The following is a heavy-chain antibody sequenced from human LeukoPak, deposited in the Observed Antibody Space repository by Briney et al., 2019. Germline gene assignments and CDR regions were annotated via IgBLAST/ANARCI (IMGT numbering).Heavy chain of an antibody. Sequence: GESLKISCTGSGYSFTNCWIGWVRQMPGKGREWMGVIYPGDSDNIYSPSFEGQVTISDDKSISTAYLQRISLKASDTATYYCARQYSGTYYRSFDYWGQGTLVTLSS. CDR1: GYSFTNCW. CDR2: IYPGDSDN. V-gene: IGHV5-51*01. J-gene: IGHJ4*02. CDR3: ARQYSGTYYRSFDY. D-gene: IGHD3-10*01.